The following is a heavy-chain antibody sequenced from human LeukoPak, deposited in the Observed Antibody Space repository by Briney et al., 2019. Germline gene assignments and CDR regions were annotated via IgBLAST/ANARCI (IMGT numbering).Heavy chain of an antibody. D-gene: IGHD3-9*01. CDR1: GGSISSSSYY. Sequence: PSETLSLTCTVSGGSISSSSYYWGWIRQPPGKGLEWIGSIYYSGSTYYNPSLKSRVTISVDTSKNQFSLKLSSVTAADTAVYYCAYDILTGYFPAGGFDPWGQGTLVTVSS. CDR3: AYDILTGYFPAGGFDP. J-gene: IGHJ5*02. CDR2: IYYSGST. V-gene: IGHV4-39*01.